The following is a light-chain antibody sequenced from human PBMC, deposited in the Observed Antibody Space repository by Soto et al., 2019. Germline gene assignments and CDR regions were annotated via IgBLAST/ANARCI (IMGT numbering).Light chain of an antibody. CDR2: GNN. V-gene: IGLV1-40*01. J-gene: IGLJ2*01. CDR1: SSNLGAGYD. Sequence: QSVLTQPPSVSGTPGQRVSISCTGTSSNLGAGYDVHWYQQLPGAAPRLLIFGNNVRPSGVPDRFSGSKSGTSASLAITGLQAEDEAIYHCQSYDVSLATSIFGAGTKLTVL. CDR3: QSYDVSLATSI.